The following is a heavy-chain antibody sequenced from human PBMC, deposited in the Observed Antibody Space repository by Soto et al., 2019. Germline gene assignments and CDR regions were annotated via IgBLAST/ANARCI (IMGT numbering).Heavy chain of an antibody. CDR3: ARVADYGDYYRWYFDL. CDR2: INAGNGNT. V-gene: IGHV1-3*01. D-gene: IGHD4-17*01. Sequence: EASVKVSCKASGYTFTSYAMHWVRQAPGQRLEWMGWINAGNGNTKYSQKFQGRVTITRDTSASTAYMELSSLRSEDTAVYYCARVADYGDYYRWYFDLWGRGTLVTVSS. J-gene: IGHJ2*01. CDR1: GYTFTSYA.